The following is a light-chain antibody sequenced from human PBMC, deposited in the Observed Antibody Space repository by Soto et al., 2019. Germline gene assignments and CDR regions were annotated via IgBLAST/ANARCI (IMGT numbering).Light chain of an antibody. V-gene: IGLV2-8*01. J-gene: IGLJ3*02. CDR3: SSYAGSKTL. Sequence: QSALTQPPSASGSPGQSVTISCTGTSSDVGNYNYVSWYQQHPGKAPKLTIYEVTKRPSGVPDRFSGSKSGNTASLTVSGLQAEDEADYCCSSYAGSKTLFGGGTKVTVL. CDR1: SSDVGNYNY. CDR2: EVT.